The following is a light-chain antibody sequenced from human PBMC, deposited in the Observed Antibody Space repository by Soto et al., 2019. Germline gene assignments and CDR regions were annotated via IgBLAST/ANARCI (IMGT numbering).Light chain of an antibody. Sequence: DIQLTQSPYTLSASVGDRVTITCRASQSISSWLAWYQQKPGKAPKVLIYDAYSLESGVPSRFSGSGSGTEFTLTITSLQPDDFATYYCQQYNSYSTFGQGTKVDIK. CDR3: QQYNSYST. CDR2: DAY. V-gene: IGKV1-5*01. CDR1: QSISSW. J-gene: IGKJ1*01.